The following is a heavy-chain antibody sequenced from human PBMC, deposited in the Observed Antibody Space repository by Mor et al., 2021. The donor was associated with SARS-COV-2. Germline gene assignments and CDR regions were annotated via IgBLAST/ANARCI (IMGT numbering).Heavy chain of an antibody. CDR3: AKVMGYCSSTSCYYGMD. J-gene: IGHJ6*01. Sequence: LVKGLEWVSCISWNSGSIGYADSVKGRFTISRDNAKNSLYLQMNSLRAEDTALYYCAKVMGYCSSTSCYYGMD. CDR2: ISWNSGSI. D-gene: IGHD2-2*01. V-gene: IGHV3-9*01.